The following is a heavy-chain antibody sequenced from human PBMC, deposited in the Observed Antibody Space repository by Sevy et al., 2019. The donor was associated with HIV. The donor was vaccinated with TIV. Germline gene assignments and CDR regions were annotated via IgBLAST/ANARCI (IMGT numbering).Heavy chain of an antibody. CDR2: IYSGGST. D-gene: IGHD3-22*01. V-gene: IGHV3-53*01. Sequence: GGSLRLSCAASGFTVSSNYMSWVRQAPGKGLEWVSVIYSGGSTYYADSVKGRFTISRDNSKNTLYLQMNSLRAEDTAVYYCARETNYYDSSVHRLNAFDIWGQGTMVTVSS. CDR1: GFTVSSNY. J-gene: IGHJ3*02. CDR3: ARETNYYDSSVHRLNAFDI.